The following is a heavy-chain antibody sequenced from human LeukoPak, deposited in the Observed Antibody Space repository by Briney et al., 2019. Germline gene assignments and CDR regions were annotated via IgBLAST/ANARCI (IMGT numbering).Heavy chain of an antibody. J-gene: IGHJ5*02. CDR2: ISYDGSNK. CDR3: ARRLTQYDCFDP. V-gene: IGHV3-30-3*01. CDR1: GFTFSSYA. D-gene: IGHD2-2*01. Sequence: GGSLRLSCAASGFTFSSYAMHWVRQAPGKGLEWVAVISYDGSNKYYADSVKGRFTISRDNSKNTLYLQMNSLRAEDTAVYYCARRLTQYDCFDPWGQGILVTVSS.